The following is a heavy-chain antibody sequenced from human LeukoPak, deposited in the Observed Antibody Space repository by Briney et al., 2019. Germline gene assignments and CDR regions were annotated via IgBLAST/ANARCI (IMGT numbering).Heavy chain of an antibody. D-gene: IGHD1-14*01. CDR1: GGSISSYY. V-gene: IGHV4-59*01. J-gene: IGHJ4*02. Sequence: SETLSLTCTVSGGSISSYYWSWIRQPPGKGLEWIGYICYSGSTNYNPSLKSRVTISVDTSKNQFSLKLSSVTAADTAVYYCARLSPTSYFDYWGQGTLVTVSS. CDR2: ICYSGST. CDR3: ARLSPTSYFDY.